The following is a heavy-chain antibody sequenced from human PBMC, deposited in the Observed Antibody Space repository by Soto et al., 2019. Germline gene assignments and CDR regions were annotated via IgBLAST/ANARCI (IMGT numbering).Heavy chain of an antibody. CDR3: ARAEGSYYYDSSGIYGMDV. CDR1: GGSISSGGYY. Sequence: LSLTCTVSGGSISSGGYYWSWIRQHPGKGLEWIGYIYYSGSTYYNPSLKSRVTISVDTSKNQFSLKLSSVTAADTAVYYCARAEGSYYYDSSGIYGMDVWGQGTTVTVSS. V-gene: IGHV4-31*03. D-gene: IGHD3-22*01. J-gene: IGHJ6*02. CDR2: IYYSGST.